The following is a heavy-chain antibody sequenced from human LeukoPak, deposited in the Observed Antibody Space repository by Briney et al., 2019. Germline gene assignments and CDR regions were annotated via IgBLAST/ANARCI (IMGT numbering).Heavy chain of an antibody. J-gene: IGHJ4*02. CDR3: ARVLEATPYYFDD. V-gene: IGHV4-39*07. CDR1: GGSISTSSYY. CDR2: IYYSGST. Sequence: SETLSLICTVSGGSISTSSYYWGWIRQPPGKGLEWIGSIYYSGSTYYNPSLKSRVTISVDTSKNQFSLKLSSVTAADTAVYYCARVLEATPYYFDDWGQGTLVTVSS. D-gene: IGHD5-12*01.